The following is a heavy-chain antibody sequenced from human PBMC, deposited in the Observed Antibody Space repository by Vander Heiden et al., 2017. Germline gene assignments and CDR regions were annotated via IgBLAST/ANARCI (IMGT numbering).Heavy chain of an antibody. Sequence: EVQLLVSGGGLVQPGGSLRLSCAASGFMFSNYGMSWVRQAPGKGLEWVSSISYRGGTTYYTDSVKGRFTISRDNSKNTLYLQMNSLRAEDTAVYYCTKDLWISHGSPYPFDYWGQGTLVTVSS. CDR3: TKDLWISHGSPYPFDY. V-gene: IGHV3-23*01. CDR1: GFMFSNYG. CDR2: ISYRGGTT. D-gene: IGHD2-15*01. J-gene: IGHJ4*02.